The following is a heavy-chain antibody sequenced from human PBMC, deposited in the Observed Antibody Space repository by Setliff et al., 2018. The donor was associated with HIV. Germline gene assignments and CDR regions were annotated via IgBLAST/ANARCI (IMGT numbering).Heavy chain of an antibody. CDR2: IQFDGSDK. V-gene: IGHV3-30*02. Sequence: GGSLRLSCVASGFSFSASGAHWVRQAPGKGLEWVAFIQFDGSDKYYADSVKGRFTISRDNSNNTLYLQMNSLRAEDTAVYYCARDRDLEYYFDYWGQGTLVTVSS. J-gene: IGHJ4*02. CDR3: ARDRDLEYYFDY. CDR1: GFSFSASG. D-gene: IGHD1-1*01.